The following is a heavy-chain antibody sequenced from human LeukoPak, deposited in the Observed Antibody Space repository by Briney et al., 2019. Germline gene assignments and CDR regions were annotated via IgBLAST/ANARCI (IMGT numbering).Heavy chain of an antibody. V-gene: IGHV3-30*02. CDR1: GFTFSSYG. CDR2: IRYDGSNK. D-gene: IGHD1-26*01. Sequence: PGGSLRLSCAASGFTFSSYGMHWVRQAPGKGLEWVAFIRYDGSNKYYADSVKGRFTISRDNSKNTLYLQMNSLRAEDTAVCYCAKEGVGATPRDYYYYYYMDVWGKGTTVTVSS. CDR3: AKEGVGATPRDYYYYYYMDV. J-gene: IGHJ6*03.